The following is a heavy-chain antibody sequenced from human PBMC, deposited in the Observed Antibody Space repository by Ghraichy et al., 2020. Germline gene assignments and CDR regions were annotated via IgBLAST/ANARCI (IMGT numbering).Heavy chain of an antibody. CDR1: GFTFSTSY. Sequence: GGSLRLSCAASGFTFSTSYMGWVRQAPGKGLEWVATINKDGSDKKYVDSVKGRFIISRDNAKNSLYVQMNSLRAEDTAGYYCCLQSSDHGMDVWGQGTTVTVSS. V-gene: IGHV3-7*02. J-gene: IGHJ6*02. CDR2: INKDGSDK. D-gene: IGHD3-22*01. CDR3: CLQSSDHGMDV.